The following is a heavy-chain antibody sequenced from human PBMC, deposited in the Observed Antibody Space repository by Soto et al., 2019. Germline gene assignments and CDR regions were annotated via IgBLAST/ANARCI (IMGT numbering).Heavy chain of an antibody. CDR2: ISGSGAGT. J-gene: IGHJ4*02. CDR3: ARGRSGYSGGYGGVLEY. CDR1: GFIFSDYA. Sequence: EVQLLESGGGLVQPGESLRLSCAASGFIFSDYAVNWVRQAPGKGLEWVSGISGSGAGTYYADSVKGRFTISRDNSKKTVYLQVNSLGAEDTAVYYCARGRSGYSGGYGGVLEYWGQGTLVTVYS. D-gene: IGHD3-16*01. V-gene: IGHV3-23*01.